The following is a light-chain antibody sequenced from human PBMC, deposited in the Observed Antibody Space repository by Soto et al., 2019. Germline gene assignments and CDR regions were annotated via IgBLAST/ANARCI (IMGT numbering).Light chain of an antibody. J-gene: IGKJ1*01. V-gene: IGKV3-15*01. CDR3: QQYQNLWT. Sequence: ETVVTQSPATLSVSPGERATLSCRASQSVTTNLAWYQQKPGQAPRLLIYGASTRATGVPARFSGSGSGTEFTLTISGLQSEDFALYYCQQYQNLWTFGQGTKVDIK. CDR2: GAS. CDR1: QSVTTN.